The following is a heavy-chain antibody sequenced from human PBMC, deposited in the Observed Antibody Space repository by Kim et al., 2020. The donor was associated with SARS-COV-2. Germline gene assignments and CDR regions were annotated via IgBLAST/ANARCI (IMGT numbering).Heavy chain of an antibody. CDR2: IIPIFGTA. J-gene: IGHJ4*02. CDR3: ARDHSVDTAMVGSEVYFDY. Sequence: SVKVSCKASGGTFSSYAISWVRQAPGQGLEWMGGIIPIFGTANYAQKFQGRVTITADESTSTAYMELSSLRSEDTAVYYCARDHSVDTAMVGSEVYFDYWGQGTLVTVSS. D-gene: IGHD5-18*01. CDR1: GGTFSSYA. V-gene: IGHV1-69*13.